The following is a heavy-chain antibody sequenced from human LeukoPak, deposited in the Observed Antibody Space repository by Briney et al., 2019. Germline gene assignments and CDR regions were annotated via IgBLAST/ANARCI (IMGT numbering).Heavy chain of an antibody. J-gene: IGHJ5*02. D-gene: IGHD3-3*01. CDR3: ARLIYYDFWSGYSGGFDP. V-gene: IGHV4-34*01. Sequence: SETLSLTCAVYGGSFSGYYWSWIRQPPGKGLEWIGEINHSGSTNYNPSLKSRVTISVDTSKNQFSLKLSSVTAADTAVYYCARLIYYDFWSGYSGGFDPWGQGTLVTVSS. CDR2: INHSGST. CDR1: GGSFSGYY.